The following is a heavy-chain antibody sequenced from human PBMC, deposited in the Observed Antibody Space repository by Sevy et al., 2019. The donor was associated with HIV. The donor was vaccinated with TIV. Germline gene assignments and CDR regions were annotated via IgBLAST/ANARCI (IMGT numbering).Heavy chain of an antibody. J-gene: IGHJ4*02. CDR1: GFTFSSYS. Sequence: GGSLRLSCAASGFTFSSYSMNWVRQAPGKGLEWVSSISSSSSYIYYADSVKGRFTISRDNAKNPLYLQMNSLRAEDTAVYYCARAQRGILLSFDYWGQGTLVTVSS. CDR2: ISSSSSYI. V-gene: IGHV3-21*01. CDR3: ARAQRGILLSFDY. D-gene: IGHD2-21*01.